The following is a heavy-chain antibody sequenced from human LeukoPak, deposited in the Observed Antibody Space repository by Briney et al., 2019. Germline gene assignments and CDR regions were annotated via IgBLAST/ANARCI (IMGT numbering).Heavy chain of an antibody. J-gene: IGHJ4*02. Sequence: GGSLRLSCAASGFTFSSYAMHWVRQAPGKGLEWVAVISYDGSNKYYADSVKGRFTISRDNSKNTLYLQMNSLRAEDTAVYYCARGRDYYVSSGYYPVNFDYWGQGTLVTVSS. CDR1: GFTFSSYA. CDR3: ARGRDYYVSSGYYPVNFDY. D-gene: IGHD3-22*01. V-gene: IGHV3-30*04. CDR2: ISYDGSNK.